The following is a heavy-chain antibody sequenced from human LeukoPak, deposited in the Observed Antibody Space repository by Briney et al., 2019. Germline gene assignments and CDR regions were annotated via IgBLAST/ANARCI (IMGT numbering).Heavy chain of an antibody. J-gene: IGHJ3*02. D-gene: IGHD3-22*01. CDR1: GFTFSSYW. V-gene: IGHV3-23*01. CDR2: ISGSGGST. Sequence: GGSLRLSCAASGFTFSSYWMSWVRQAPGKGLEWVSAISGSGGSTYYADSVKGRFTISRDNSKNTLYLQMNSLRAEDTAVYYCAKDWAAISYYYDSSAVLNAFDIWGQGTMVTVSS. CDR3: AKDWAAISYYYDSSAVLNAFDI.